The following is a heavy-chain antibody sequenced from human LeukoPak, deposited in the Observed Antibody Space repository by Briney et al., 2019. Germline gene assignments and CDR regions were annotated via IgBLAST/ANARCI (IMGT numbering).Heavy chain of an antibody. V-gene: IGHV3-30*02. J-gene: IGHJ5*02. CDR2: IRYDGSHK. CDR1: GFTFTTYG. CDR3: AKDLLRDQYFGES. D-gene: IGHD3-10*01. Sequence: GGSLRLSCVASGFTFTTYGMHWVRQAPGKGLEWVAFIRYDGSHKYYADSVKGRFTISRDDSEYTLYLQVNSLRAEDNAVYYCAKDLLRDQYFGESWGQGTLVTVSS.